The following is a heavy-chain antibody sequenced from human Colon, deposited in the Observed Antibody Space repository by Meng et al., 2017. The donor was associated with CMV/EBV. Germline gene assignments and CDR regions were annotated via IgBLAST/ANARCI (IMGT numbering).Heavy chain of an antibody. CDR2: ISGGGANT. J-gene: IGHJ4*02. D-gene: IGHD6-19*01. CDR3: ASDRAVDGASSYFDY. CDR1: GFPFRTYA. V-gene: IGHV3-23*01. Sequence: GGSLRLSCAGSGFPFRTYAISWVRQARGKGLEWVSGISGGGANTYYADSVKGRFTISRDNAKKSLYLQMNSLRAEDTAIYYCASDRAVDGASSYFDYWGQGTLVTVSS.